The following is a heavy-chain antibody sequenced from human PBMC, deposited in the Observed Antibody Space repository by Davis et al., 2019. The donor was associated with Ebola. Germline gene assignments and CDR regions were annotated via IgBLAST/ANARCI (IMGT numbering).Heavy chain of an antibody. Sequence: PGGSLRLSCTVSGGSIDNYDWHWIRQSPVKGLEWIAYISYSGRTRYNFPLKSRITISLDTSKNQFSLNLSSVTAADTAIYYCARSKRCSGYSCQLEPFDSWGQGALVTVSS. CDR2: ISYSGRT. CDR3: ARSKRCSGYSCQLEPFDS. V-gene: IGHV4-59*01. D-gene: IGHD2-15*01. J-gene: IGHJ4*02. CDR1: GGSIDNYD.